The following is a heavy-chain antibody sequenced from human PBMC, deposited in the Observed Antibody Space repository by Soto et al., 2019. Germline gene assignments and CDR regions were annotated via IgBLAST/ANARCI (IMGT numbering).Heavy chain of an antibody. V-gene: IGHV1-18*01. J-gene: IGHJ4*02. D-gene: IGHD3-9*01. CDR3: ARERRRPYYDILTGYYPFDY. Sequence: ASVKVSCKASGYTFTTYDIGWVRQAPGQGLEWMGWISAYNGNTNYVQSLQGRVTMTTDTSTNTAYMELRSLRSDDTAVYYCARERRRPYYDILTGYYPFDYWGQGTLVTVSS. CDR1: GYTFTTYD. CDR2: ISAYNGNT.